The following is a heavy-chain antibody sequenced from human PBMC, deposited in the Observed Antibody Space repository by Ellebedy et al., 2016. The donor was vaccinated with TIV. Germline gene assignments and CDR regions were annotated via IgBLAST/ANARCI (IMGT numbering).Heavy chain of an antibody. CDR1: GFTFSSYA. V-gene: IGHV3-23*01. D-gene: IGHD6-19*01. J-gene: IGHJ1*01. CDR2: ISGSGQNT. CDR3: ARDWDNAGWYVEYFQH. Sequence: PGGSLRLPCAASGFTFSSYAMAWVRQAPGKGLEWVSSISGSGQNTYNPDSLKGRFTPFRDNSKNTLYLQMDRLTAEDTAVYYCARDWDNAGWYVEYFQHWGQGALVTVSS.